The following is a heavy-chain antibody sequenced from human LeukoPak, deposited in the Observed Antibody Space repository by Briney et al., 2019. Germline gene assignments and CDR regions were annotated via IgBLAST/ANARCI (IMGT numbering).Heavy chain of an antibody. Sequence: SETLSLICTVSGGSISSSTYYWGWMRQSPGKGLEWIGSIYYSGKTYYNPSLKSRVTMSMDTSKNQFSLKLNSVTAEDTAVYYCAKMVRQCYGDYSYYYYYMDVWGKGTTVTVSS. CDR3: AKMVRQCYGDYSYYYYYMDV. CDR2: IYYSGKT. CDR1: GGSISSSTYY. D-gene: IGHD4-17*01. J-gene: IGHJ6*03. V-gene: IGHV4-39*07.